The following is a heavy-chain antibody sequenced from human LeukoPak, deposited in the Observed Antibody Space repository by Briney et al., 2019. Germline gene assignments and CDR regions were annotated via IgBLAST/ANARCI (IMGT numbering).Heavy chain of an antibody. CDR2: ISSSGSTI. D-gene: IGHD6-13*01. J-gene: IGHJ6*02. CDR1: GFTFSSYE. V-gene: IGHV3-48*03. Sequence: GGSLRLSCAASGFTFSSYEMNWVRHSPGKGLEWVSYISSSGSTIYHADSVKGRFTISRDNAKNSLYLQMNSLRDEDKAVYYCARETAADYYYYGMDVWGQGTTVTVSS. CDR3: ARETAADYYYYGMDV.